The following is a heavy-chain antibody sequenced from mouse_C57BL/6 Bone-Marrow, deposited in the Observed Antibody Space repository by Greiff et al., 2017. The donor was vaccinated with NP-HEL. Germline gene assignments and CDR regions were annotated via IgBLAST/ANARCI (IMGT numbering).Heavy chain of an antibody. V-gene: IGHV14-4*01. J-gene: IGHJ4*01. CDR2: IDPENGDT. CDR3: TTMVTTYYAMDY. D-gene: IGHD2-3*01. CDR1: GFNIKDDY. Sequence: LVESGAELVRPGASVKLSCTASGFNIKDDYMHWVKQRPEQGLEWIGWIDPENGDTEYASKFQGKATITADTSSNTAYLQLSSLTSEDTAVYYCTTMVTTYYAMDYWGQGTSVTVSS.